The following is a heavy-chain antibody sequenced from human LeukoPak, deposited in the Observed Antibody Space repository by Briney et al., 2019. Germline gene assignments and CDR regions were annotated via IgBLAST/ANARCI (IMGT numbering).Heavy chain of an antibody. CDR1: RFTFSSYV. D-gene: IGHD6-19*01. CDR2: ITGSGDST. CDR3: AKRGPAGAGKSPDYFEY. J-gene: IGHJ4*02. Sequence: GGSLRLSCAASRFTFSSYVMSWVRQAPGKGLEGVSAITGSGDSTYYADSVKGRFTISRDNSKNTLYLQMNSLRAEDTAVYYCAKRGPAGAGKSPDYFEYWGQGTLVTVSS. V-gene: IGHV3-23*01.